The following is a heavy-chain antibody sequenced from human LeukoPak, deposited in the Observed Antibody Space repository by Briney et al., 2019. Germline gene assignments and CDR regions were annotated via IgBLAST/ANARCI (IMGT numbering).Heavy chain of an antibody. V-gene: IGHV3-33*01. Sequence: GGSLRLSCAASGFTFRNHGMYWVRQAPGKGLEWVAVIWYDGSNKYYGDSVRGRFTISRDISKNTLYLQMDSLRVEDTAVYYCARGVPYASWSGPHYSDYWGQGTLVTVSS. CDR3: ARGVPYASWSGPHYSDY. D-gene: IGHD3-3*01. CDR2: IWYDGSNK. J-gene: IGHJ4*02. CDR1: GFTFRNHG.